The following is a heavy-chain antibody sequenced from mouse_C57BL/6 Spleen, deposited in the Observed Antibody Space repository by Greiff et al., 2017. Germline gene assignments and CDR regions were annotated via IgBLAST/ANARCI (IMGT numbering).Heavy chain of an antibody. J-gene: IGHJ3*01. V-gene: IGHV1-69*01. CDR2: IDPSDSYT. Sequence: QVQLQQPGAELVMPGASVKLSCKASGYTFTRYWMHWVKQRPGQGLEWIGEIDPSDSYTNYNQKLKGKSTLTVDKSSSTAYMQLSSLTSEDSAVYYCARGYYGSSAWFAYWGRGTLVTVSA. CDR3: ARGYYGSSAWFAY. D-gene: IGHD1-1*01. CDR1: GYTFTRYW.